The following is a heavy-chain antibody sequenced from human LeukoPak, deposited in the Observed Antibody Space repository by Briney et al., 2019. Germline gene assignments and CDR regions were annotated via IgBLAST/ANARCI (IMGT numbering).Heavy chain of an antibody. V-gene: IGHV4-59*01. D-gene: IGHD3-3*01. Sequence: PSETLSLTCTVSGGSISSYYWSRIRQPPGKGLEWIGYIYYSVSTNYNPSLKSRVTVSVDTSKNQFSLKLSSVTAADTAVYYCARVKITIFGDSHYYYMDVCGKETTVTVSS. CDR2: IYYSVST. CDR1: GGSISSYY. CDR3: ARVKITIFGDSHYYYMDV. J-gene: IGHJ6*03.